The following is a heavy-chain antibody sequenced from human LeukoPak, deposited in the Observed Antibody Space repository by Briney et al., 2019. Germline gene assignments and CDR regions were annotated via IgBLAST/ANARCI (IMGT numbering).Heavy chain of an antibody. CDR3: ARGEVEYDYVWGSYRLTPFDY. D-gene: IGHD3-16*02. J-gene: IGHJ4*02. CDR2: ISAYNGNT. CDR1: GYTFTSYG. V-gene: IGHV1-18*01. Sequence: ASVKVSCKASGYTFTSYGISWVRQAPGQGLEWMGWISAYNGNTNYAQKLQGRATMTTDTSTSTAYMELRSLRSDDTAVYYCARGEVEYDYVWGSYRLTPFDYWGQGTLVTVSS.